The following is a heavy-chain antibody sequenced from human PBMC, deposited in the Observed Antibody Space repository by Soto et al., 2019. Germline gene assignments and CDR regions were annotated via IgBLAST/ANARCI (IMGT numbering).Heavy chain of an antibody. CDR1: GGTFNNYV. J-gene: IGHJ5*02. V-gene: IGHV1-69*01. D-gene: IGHD6-6*01. CDR2: IIPIFGTA. CDR3: ARGRSSPNFDP. Sequence: QVQLVQSGAEVKKPGSSVKVSCKTSGGTFNNYVISWVRQAPGQGLRWMGGIIPIFGTANYAQKFQGRVTITADESTSTAYMELSSLRSDDTAVYYCARGRSSPNFDPWGQGTLVTVSS.